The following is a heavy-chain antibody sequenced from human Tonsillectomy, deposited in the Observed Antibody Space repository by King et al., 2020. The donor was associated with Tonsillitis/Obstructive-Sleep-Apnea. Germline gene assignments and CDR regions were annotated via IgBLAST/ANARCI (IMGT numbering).Heavy chain of an antibody. Sequence: VQLVESGAEVKKPGASVKVSCKASGYSFTGYYMHWVRQAPGQGLEWMGGINPNSGGTNYVQKFQGRVTMTRDTSISTAYMELSSLRSDDTAVYYCARASGYSTDCGGQGPLVTVS. D-gene: IGHD6-13*01. J-gene: IGHJ4*02. V-gene: IGHV1-2*02. CDR2: INPNSGGT. CDR1: GYSFTGYY. CDR3: ARASGYSTDC.